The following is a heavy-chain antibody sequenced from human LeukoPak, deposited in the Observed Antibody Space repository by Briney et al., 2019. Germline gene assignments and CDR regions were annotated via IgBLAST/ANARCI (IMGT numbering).Heavy chain of an antibody. D-gene: IGHD2-15*01. V-gene: IGHV5-51*01. CDR3: ASEYCSGGNCYFDY. CDR1: GYSFTTYW. J-gene: IGHJ4*02. CDR2: IFPGDSDT. Sequence: RGESLKISCKGSGYSFTTYWIGWVRQMPGKGLEWMGIIFPGDSDTRYSPSFQGQVTISADKSISTAYLQWSSLKASDTAIYYCASEYCSGGNCYFDYWGQGTLVTVSS.